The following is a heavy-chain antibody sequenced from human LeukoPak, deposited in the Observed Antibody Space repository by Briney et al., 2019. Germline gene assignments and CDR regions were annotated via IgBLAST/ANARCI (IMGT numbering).Heavy chain of an antibody. CDR3: ARGEYSSSFGMDV. Sequence: PGGSLRLSCAASGLIFSDYYMNWIRQAPGKGLEWVSYISSSGTTIYYADSVKGRFTISRDNTKNSLYLQMNSLRAEDTAVCYCARGEYSSSFGMDVWGQGTTVTVSS. V-gene: IGHV3-11*04. CDR1: GLIFSDYY. D-gene: IGHD6-6*01. CDR2: ISSSGTTI. J-gene: IGHJ6*02.